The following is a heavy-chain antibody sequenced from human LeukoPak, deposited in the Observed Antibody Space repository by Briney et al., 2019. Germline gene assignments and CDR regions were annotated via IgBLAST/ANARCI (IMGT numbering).Heavy chain of an antibody. Sequence: GGSLTLTCAASGFIFDPYWMNWVRQAPGKGLEWVGNIKGDGSEKYYVDSVKGRFTISRDNAKNSLYLQMNSLRPEDTAVYYCARGSSSACDIWGQGTMVTVSS. J-gene: IGHJ3*02. V-gene: IGHV3-7*05. CDR3: ARGSSSACDI. CDR2: IKGDGSEK. CDR1: GFIFDPYW. D-gene: IGHD3-10*01.